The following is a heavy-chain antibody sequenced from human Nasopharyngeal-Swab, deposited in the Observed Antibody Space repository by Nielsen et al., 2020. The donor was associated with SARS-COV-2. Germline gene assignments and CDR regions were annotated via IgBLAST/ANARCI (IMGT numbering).Heavy chain of an antibody. CDR2: ISHDGRGN. CDR1: GSSFSSYG. V-gene: IGHV3-30*03. CDR3: ARWNNRGAGGTYEMDV. Sequence: GESLKISCAASGSSFSSYGMHWVRQAPGKGLEWVAVISHDGRGNVYADSVKGRFTISRDNSTLYLQMDSLRAEDTAVYYCARWNNRGAGGTYEMDVWGQGTTVTVSS. J-gene: IGHJ6*02. D-gene: IGHD2/OR15-2a*01.